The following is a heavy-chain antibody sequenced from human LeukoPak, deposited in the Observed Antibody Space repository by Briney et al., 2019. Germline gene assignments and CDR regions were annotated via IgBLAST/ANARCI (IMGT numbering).Heavy chain of an antibody. CDR2: ISDSSTYI. CDR3: ARGVRIAVADY. D-gene: IGHD6-13*01. CDR1: GFAFSSYD. Sequence: GGSLRLSCAASGFAFSSYDMNWVRQAPGKGLEWVSSISDSSTYIYYADSLKGRFTISRDNAKNLLYLQINSLRVEDTAVYYCARGVRIAVADYWGQGTLVTVSS. J-gene: IGHJ4*02. V-gene: IGHV3-21*01.